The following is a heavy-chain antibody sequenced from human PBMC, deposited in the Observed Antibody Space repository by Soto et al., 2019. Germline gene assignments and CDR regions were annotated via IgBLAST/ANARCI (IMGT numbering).Heavy chain of an antibody. Sequence: PSETLSLTCAVYGGSLSGYYWSWIRQPPGKGLEWIGEINHSGSTNYNPSLKSRVTISVDTSKNQFSLKLSSVTAADTAVYYCARGVRPGRLAYSYGHNWFDPWGQGTLVTVSS. CDR2: INHSGST. D-gene: IGHD5-18*01. CDR1: GGSLSGYY. CDR3: ARGVRPGRLAYSYGHNWFDP. J-gene: IGHJ5*02. V-gene: IGHV4-34*01.